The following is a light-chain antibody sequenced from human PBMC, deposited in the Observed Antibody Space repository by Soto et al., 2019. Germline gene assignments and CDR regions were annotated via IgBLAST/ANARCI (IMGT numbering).Light chain of an antibody. CDR1: RSDVGGYKY. CDR2: DVA. CDR3: AGWDDSLSGVV. J-gene: IGLJ2*01. V-gene: IGLV2-11*01. Sequence: QSVLTQPRSVSGSPGQSVTISCTGSRSDVGGYKYVSWYQQFPGKAPKLIIYDVAKRPSGVPGRFSGSKSGNTASLTISGLQAEDEGDYYCAGWDDSLSGVVFGGGTKLTVL.